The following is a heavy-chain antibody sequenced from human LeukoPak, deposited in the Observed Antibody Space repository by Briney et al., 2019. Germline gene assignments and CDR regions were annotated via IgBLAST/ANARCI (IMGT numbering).Heavy chain of an antibody. Sequence: GGSLRLSCAASGFTFSSYSMNWVRQAPGKGLEWVSYISSSSSTIYYADSVKGRFTISRDNAKNSLYLQMNSLRAEDTAVYYCARDSLTTVNHFDYWGQGTLVTVSS. J-gene: IGHJ4*02. V-gene: IGHV3-48*04. D-gene: IGHD4-17*01. CDR1: GFTFSSYS. CDR2: ISSSSSTI. CDR3: ARDSLTTVNHFDY.